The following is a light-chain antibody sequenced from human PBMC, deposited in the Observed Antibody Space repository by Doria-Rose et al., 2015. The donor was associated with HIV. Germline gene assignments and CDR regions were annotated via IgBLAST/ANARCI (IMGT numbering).Light chain of an antibody. J-gene: IGKJ5*01. Sequence: EIVLTQSPGTLSLSPGERATLSCRASQRVKSSYLAWYQQQPGQTPSLLIYDASASATGIPDRFSGSGSGTDCTLTISRLEPEDVAVYYCHQYGTSRGTFGQGTRLEIK. CDR1: QRVKSSY. V-gene: IGKV3-20*01. CDR2: DAS. CDR3: HQYGTSRGT.